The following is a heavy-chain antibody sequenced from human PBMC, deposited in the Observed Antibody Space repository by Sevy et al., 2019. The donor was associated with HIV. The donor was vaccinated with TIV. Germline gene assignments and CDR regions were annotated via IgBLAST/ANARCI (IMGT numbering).Heavy chain of an antibody. Sequence: SETLSLSCTVSGYSVSSGNYYWSWIRQPPGKGLEWIGYHCYSGSTTYNPSLKSRVTISVDRSKSQFSLKLSSVTAADTAVYYCAGAAPAYYYAMGVWGQGTTVTVSS. CDR3: AGAAPAYYYAMGV. D-gene: IGHD3-16*01. CDR1: GYSVSSGNYY. V-gene: IGHV4-61*01. J-gene: IGHJ6*02. CDR2: HCYSGST.